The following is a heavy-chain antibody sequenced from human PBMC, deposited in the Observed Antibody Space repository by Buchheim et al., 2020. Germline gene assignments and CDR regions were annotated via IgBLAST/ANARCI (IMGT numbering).Heavy chain of an antibody. J-gene: IGHJ4*02. CDR3: ARDRRSGSYSFDY. Sequence: QVQLVESGGGVVQPGRSLRLSCAASGFTFSSYAMHWVRQAPGKGLEWVAVISYDGSNKYYADSVKGRFTISRDNSKNTLYLQMNSLRAEDTAVYYCARDRRSGSYSFDYWGQGTL. V-gene: IGHV3-30-3*01. CDR1: GFTFSSYA. D-gene: IGHD1-26*01. CDR2: ISYDGSNK.